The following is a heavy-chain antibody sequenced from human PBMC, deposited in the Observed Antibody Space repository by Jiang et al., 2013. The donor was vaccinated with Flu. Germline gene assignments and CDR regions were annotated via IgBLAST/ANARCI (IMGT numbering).Heavy chain of an antibody. Sequence: PGLVKPSQTLSLTCTVSRTSISSYYWSWIRQPAGKGLEWVGRIYSSGSANYNPSLDGRVSMSVDTPKNQFSLKLSSVTAVDTAVYYCARAPFITTSGVVNYYYYYGMDVWGQGTTVTVSS. J-gene: IGHJ6*02. CDR3: ARAPFITTSGVVNYYYYYGMDV. D-gene: IGHD3-3*01. CDR2: IYSSGSA. V-gene: IGHV4-4*07. CDR1: RTSISSYY.